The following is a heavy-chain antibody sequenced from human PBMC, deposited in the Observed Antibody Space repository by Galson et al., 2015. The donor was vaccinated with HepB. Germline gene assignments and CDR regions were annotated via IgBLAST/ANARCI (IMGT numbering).Heavy chain of an antibody. D-gene: IGHD5-18*01. CDR2: IWYDGGNK. CDR1: GFTFSSYG. J-gene: IGHJ4*02. Sequence: SLRLSCAASGFTFSSYGMHWVRQAPGKGLEWVAVIWYDGGNKYYADSVKGRFTISRDNSKNTLYLQMNSLRAEDTAVYYCARTYQFGTQRKSHSYGYGGLDYWGQGTLVTVSS. V-gene: IGHV3-33*01. CDR3: ARTYQFGTQRKSHSYGYGGLDY.